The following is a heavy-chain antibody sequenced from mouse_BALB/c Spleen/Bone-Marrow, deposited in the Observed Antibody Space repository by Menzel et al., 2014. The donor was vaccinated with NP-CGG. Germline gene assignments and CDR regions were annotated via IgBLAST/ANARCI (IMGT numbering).Heavy chain of an antibody. CDR2: ISSNGGST. Sequence: EVKVVESGGGLVQPGGSLKLSCAASGFSFSGYGMSWVRQTPDKRLELVATISSNGGSTYYSDSVKGRFTISRDNAKSTLYLQMSSLKSEDTAMYYCARGYDYDSWFAYWGQGTLVTVSA. CDR1: GFSFSGYG. J-gene: IGHJ3*01. V-gene: IGHV5-6-3*01. CDR3: ARGYDYDSWFAY. D-gene: IGHD2-4*01.